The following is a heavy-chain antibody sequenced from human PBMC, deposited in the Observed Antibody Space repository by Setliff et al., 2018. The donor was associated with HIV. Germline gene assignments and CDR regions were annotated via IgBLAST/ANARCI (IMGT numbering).Heavy chain of an antibody. CDR3: ARGRLRPQTYYYYYYMDV. D-gene: IGHD5-12*01. Sequence: KPSETLSLTCTVSGGSISSSSYYWGWIRQPPGKGLEWIGETYHSGSTNYNPSLKSRATISVDKSKNQFSLKLSSVTAADTAVYYCARGRLRPQTYYYYYYMDVWGKGTTVTVSS. CDR2: TYHSGST. J-gene: IGHJ6*03. V-gene: IGHV4-39*07. CDR1: GGSISSSSYY.